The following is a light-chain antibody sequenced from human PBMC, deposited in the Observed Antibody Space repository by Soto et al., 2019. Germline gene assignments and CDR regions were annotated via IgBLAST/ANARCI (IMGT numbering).Light chain of an antibody. CDR1: QGISNW. CDR2: AAS. J-gene: IGKJ1*01. V-gene: IGKV1-9*01. Sequence: DIQMTQAHSILSASVGDRVAITCRASQGISNWLAWYQKKPGKAPKLLMYAASTLQSGVPSRFSGSGSGTEFTLTISSLQPEDFATYYCQQLKSYPQTFGQGTKVDI. CDR3: QQLKSYPQT.